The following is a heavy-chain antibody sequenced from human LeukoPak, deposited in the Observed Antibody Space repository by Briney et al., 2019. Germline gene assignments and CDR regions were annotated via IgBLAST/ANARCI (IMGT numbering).Heavy chain of an antibody. Sequence: GRSLRLSCAASGFTFSSYAMHWVRQAPGKGLEWVAVISYDGSNKYYADSVKGRFTISRDNSKNTLYLQMNSLRAEDTAVYYCARDTQQLGGYYYYYYMDVWGKGTTVTVSS. CDR2: ISYDGSNK. V-gene: IGHV3-30*04. CDR3: ARDTQQLGGYYYYYYMDV. D-gene: IGHD6-13*01. CDR1: GFTFSSYA. J-gene: IGHJ6*03.